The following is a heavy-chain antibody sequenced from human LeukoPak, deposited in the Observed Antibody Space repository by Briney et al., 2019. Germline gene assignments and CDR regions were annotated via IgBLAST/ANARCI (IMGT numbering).Heavy chain of an antibody. CDR3: ARDGDSSGYQIAFDI. CDR2: IIPIFGTA. J-gene: IGHJ3*02. D-gene: IGHD3-22*01. V-gene: IGHV1-69*05. Sequence: ASVKVSCKASGGTFSSYAISWVRQAPGQGLEWMGGIIPIFGTANYAQTFQGRVTITTDESTSTAYMELSSLRSEDTAVYYCARDGDSSGYQIAFDIWGQGTMVTVSS. CDR1: GGTFSSYA.